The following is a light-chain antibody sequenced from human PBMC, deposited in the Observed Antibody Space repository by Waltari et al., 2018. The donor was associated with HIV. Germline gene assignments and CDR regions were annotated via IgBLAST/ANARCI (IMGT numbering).Light chain of an antibody. CDR2: GAS. J-gene: IGKJ2*01. CDR1: QSVSSSY. Sequence: EIVLTQSPGTLSLSPGERATLSCRASQSVSSSYLAWYQQKPGQAPRLLIYGASSRATGIPDRCSGSGSGTDFTLTISRLEPEDFAVYYCQQFGYTFGQGTKLEIK. V-gene: IGKV3-20*01. CDR3: QQFGYT.